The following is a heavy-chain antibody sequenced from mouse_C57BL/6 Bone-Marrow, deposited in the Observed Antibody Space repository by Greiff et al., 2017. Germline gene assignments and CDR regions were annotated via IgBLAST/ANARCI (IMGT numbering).Heavy chain of an antibody. D-gene: IGHD2-5*01. Sequence: QVQLQQPGTELVKPGASVKLSCKASGYTFTSYWMHWVKQRPGQGLEWIGNINPSNGGTNYNEKFKSKATLTVDKSSSTAYMQLSSLTSEDSSVYECARRGESNYLCSFWGQGTLVTVSA. J-gene: IGHJ3*01. CDR2: INPSNGGT. CDR3: ARRGESNYLCSF. CDR1: GYTFTSYW. V-gene: IGHV1-53*01.